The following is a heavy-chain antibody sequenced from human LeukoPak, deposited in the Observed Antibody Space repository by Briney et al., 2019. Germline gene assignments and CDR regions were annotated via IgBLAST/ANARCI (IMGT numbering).Heavy chain of an antibody. CDR2: INPSGGST. V-gene: IGHV1-46*01. CDR1: GYSFTSYY. J-gene: IGHJ4*02. D-gene: IGHD3-10*01. CDR3: ARGKVVTMVRGVIITYFDY. Sequence: ASVKVSCKASGYSFTSYYIHWVRQAPGQGLEWMGVINPSGGSTTYAQKFQGRVSMTRDTSTSTVYMELSSLRSEDTAVYYCARGKVVTMVRGVIITYFDYWGQGTLVTVSS.